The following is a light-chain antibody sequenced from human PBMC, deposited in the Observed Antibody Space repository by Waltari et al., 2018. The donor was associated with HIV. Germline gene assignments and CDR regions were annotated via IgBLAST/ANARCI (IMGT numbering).Light chain of an antibody. Sequence: NFILTQLHSVSESPGKTVTITCTRTSGNLASSNVQRYQQRPCSSPTTVIYPNNQRPSWSPDRFSGIICSPSTAASHTISGMRTDEEAKYCSQAHDNKSFDVFGGVTSVNVL. CDR2: PNN. CDR1: SGNLASSN. CDR3: QAHDNKSFDV. V-gene: IGLV6-57*01. J-gene: IGLJ1*01.